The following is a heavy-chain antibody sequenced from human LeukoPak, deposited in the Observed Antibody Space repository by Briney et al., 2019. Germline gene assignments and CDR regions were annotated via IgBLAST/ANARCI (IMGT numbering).Heavy chain of an antibody. J-gene: IGHJ5*01. CDR1: GFAFSVDA. CDR2: INANSGTT. V-gene: IGHV3-23*01. Sequence: GGSLRLSWSASGFAFSVDAVSGLPQPPGKGSEGFSTINANSGTTSYAASVRGRFTISRDNSKNTLYLQLNTLRADDTATYYCARPISGGLAVTADWFHPWGQGTLVVVSS. CDR3: ARPISGGLAVTADWFHP. D-gene: IGHD6-19*01.